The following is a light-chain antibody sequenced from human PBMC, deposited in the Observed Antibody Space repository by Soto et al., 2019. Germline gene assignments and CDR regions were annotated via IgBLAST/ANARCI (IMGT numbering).Light chain of an antibody. CDR1: QGIGNA. V-gene: IGKV1-6*01. J-gene: IGKJ1*01. CDR3: QQESNCPRM. Sequence: AIKMSQSPASLSASVGDRVTISCRASQGIGNALGWYQQKPGKPPKVLIYGASNLQSGVPPRFSGSGSGTDFTLTISSLQSEDYAVYYCQQESNCPRMFGPGTKVDIK. CDR2: GAS.